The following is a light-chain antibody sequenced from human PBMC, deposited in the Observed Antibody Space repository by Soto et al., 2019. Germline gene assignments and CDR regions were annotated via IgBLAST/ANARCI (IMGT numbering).Light chain of an antibody. Sequence: ETLLTQSPGTLSLSPGERATLSCRASQSVSSNLAWYQQKPGQAPRLLIYGASTRATGIPARFSGSGSGTEFSLTISSLQSEDFAVYFCQQYNNWPPITFGQGTRLENK. V-gene: IGKV3-15*01. J-gene: IGKJ5*01. CDR3: QQYNNWPPIT. CDR1: QSVSSN. CDR2: GAS.